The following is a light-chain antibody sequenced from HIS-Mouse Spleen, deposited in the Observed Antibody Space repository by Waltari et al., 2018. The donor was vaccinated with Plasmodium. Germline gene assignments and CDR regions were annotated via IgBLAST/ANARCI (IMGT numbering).Light chain of an antibody. Sequence: VMTQSPDSLAVSLGERVTISCSGSSSNIGSNTVNWYQQLPGTAPKLLIYSNNQRPSGVPDRSSGSKSGTSASLAISGLQSEDEADYYCAAWDDSLNGVVFGGGTKLTVL. J-gene: IGLJ2*01. CDR1: SSNIGSNT. V-gene: IGLV1-44*01. CDR2: SNN. CDR3: AAWDDSLNGVV.